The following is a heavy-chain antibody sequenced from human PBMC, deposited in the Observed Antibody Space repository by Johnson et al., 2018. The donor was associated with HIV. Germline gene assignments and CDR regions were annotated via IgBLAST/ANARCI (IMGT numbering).Heavy chain of an antibody. D-gene: IGHD3-10*01. CDR1: GFTFSSYG. V-gene: IGHV3-30*18. J-gene: IGHJ3*02. CDR3: AKVPSAVWFGEVI. CDR2: ISYDGSNK. Sequence: QVQLVESGGGVVQPGTSLRLSCAASGFTFSSYGMHWVRQAPGKGLEWVAVISYDGSNKYYGDSVKGRFTISRDNSKNTLYLQMMSLRTEDTAVYFCAKVPSAVWFGEVIWGQGTMVTVSS.